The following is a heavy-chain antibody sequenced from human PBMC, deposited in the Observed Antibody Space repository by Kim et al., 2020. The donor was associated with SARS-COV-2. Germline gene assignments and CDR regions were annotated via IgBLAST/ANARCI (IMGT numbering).Heavy chain of an antibody. J-gene: IGHJ6*02. CDR2: ISSSGSTF. D-gene: IGHD2-2*01. CDR3: ARDQVVVVPAAMSYYGMDV. Sequence: GGSLRLSCAASGFTFSDYYMSWIRQAPGKGLEWVSYISSSGSTFYYADSVKGRFTISRDNAKNSLYLQMNSLRADDTAVYYCARDQVVVVPAAMSYYGMDVWRQGTTVTVSS. V-gene: IGHV3-11*01. CDR1: GFTFSDYY.